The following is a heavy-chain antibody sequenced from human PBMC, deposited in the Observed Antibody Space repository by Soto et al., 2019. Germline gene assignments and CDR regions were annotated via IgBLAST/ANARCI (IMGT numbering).Heavy chain of an antibody. CDR3: AKASTYEYVWGSYRYYFNY. D-gene: IGHD3-16*02. J-gene: IGHJ4*02. Sequence: GGSLRLSCEASGFPFSSYAMSWVRQAPGKGLEWVSGISGSGDRTHYVDSVKGRFTISRDNSKNTLYLQMNSLRVEDTAVYYCAKASTYEYVWGSYRYYFNYWGQGTLVTVS. V-gene: IGHV3-23*01. CDR2: ISGSGDRT. CDR1: GFPFSSYA.